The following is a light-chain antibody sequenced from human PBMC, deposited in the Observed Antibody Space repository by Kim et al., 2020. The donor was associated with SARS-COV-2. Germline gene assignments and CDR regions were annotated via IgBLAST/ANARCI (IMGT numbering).Light chain of an antibody. CDR3: QHYGSPPIA. CDR1: SSGNGVH. Sequence: PEERASLSYTARSSGNGVHVVWYQQRPGQPPRLVMDGASSRVTGTPDRFSGSGSGTDFTLTISRLEAEDFAVYYCQHYGSPPIAFGQGTRLEIK. J-gene: IGKJ5*01. CDR2: GAS. V-gene: IGKV3-20*01.